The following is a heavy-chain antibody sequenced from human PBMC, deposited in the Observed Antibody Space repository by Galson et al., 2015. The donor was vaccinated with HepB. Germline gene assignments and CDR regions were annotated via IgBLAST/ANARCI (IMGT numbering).Heavy chain of an antibody. D-gene: IGHD3-9*01. J-gene: IGHJ6*02. Sequence: SLRLSCAASRFTFSSYGMHWVRQAPGKGLEWVAVIWYDGSNKYYADSVKGRFTISRDNSKNTLYLQMNSLRAEDTAVYYCARDRGPYDILTGYYLGYGMDVWGQGTTVTVSS. V-gene: IGHV3-33*08. CDR1: RFTFSSYG. CDR3: ARDRGPYDILTGYYLGYGMDV. CDR2: IWYDGSNK.